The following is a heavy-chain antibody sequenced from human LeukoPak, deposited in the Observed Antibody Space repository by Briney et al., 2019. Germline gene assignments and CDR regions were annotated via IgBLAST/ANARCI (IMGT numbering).Heavy chain of an antibody. V-gene: IGHV1-24*01. CDR3: ATSITMVRAVIISGDWFDP. Sequence: ASRKVSCKVSGHSLNEISMYWVRQAPGKGLECMGGFDAEDGERIYAQRFNGRITLTGDTSTDTVYMALSSLRSDDTALYYCATSITMVRAVIISGDWFDPWGKGTLVTVSS. D-gene: IGHD3-10*01. CDR2: FDAEDGER. CDR1: GHSLNEIS. J-gene: IGHJ5*02.